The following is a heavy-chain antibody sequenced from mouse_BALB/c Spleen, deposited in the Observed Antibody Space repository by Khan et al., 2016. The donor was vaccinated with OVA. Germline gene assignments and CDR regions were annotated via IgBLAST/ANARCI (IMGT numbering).Heavy chain of an antibody. CDR3: VREGAYYGSDGWFAY. D-gene: IGHD2-14*01. CDR1: GYTFTTYT. V-gene: IGHV1-4*01. CDR2: IIPSNDYT. Sequence: QVQLKQSGAELARPGASVKMSYKASGYTFTTYTIHWVKQRPGQGLEWIGYIIPSNDYTNYNQKFKDRATLTADKSSSTAYMQLSSLTSEDSAVYYCVREGAYYGSDGWFAYWGQGTLVTVSA. J-gene: IGHJ3*01.